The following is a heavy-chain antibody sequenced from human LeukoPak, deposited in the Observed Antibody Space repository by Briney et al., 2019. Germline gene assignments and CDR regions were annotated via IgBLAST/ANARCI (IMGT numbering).Heavy chain of an antibody. Sequence: GGSLRLSCAASGFTFSSYWMSWVRQAPGKGLEWVANIKQDGSEKYYVDSVKGRFTISRDNAKNSLYLQMNSLRAEDTAVYYCGRLAHNAWYAVDYWGQGTLVTVSS. V-gene: IGHV3-7*01. CDR1: GFTFSSYW. CDR3: GRLAHNAWYAVDY. J-gene: IGHJ4*02. D-gene: IGHD6-13*01. CDR2: IKQDGSEK.